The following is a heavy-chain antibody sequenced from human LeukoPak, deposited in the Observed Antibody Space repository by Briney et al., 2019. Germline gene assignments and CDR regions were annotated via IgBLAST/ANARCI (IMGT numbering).Heavy chain of an antibody. J-gene: IGHJ4*02. CDR3: ARDRLSAAGRGG. V-gene: IGHV1-2*06. D-gene: IGHD6-13*01. CDR1: GFTFTAYD. CDR2: INTNSGDT. Sequence: ASVKVSCRASGFTFTAYDLHWVRQAPGHGPEWMGRINTNSGDTNYGQKFQDRVTMTRDTSITTVYMELSRLTSDDTAVYYCARDRLSAAGRGGWGPGRLVTVSS.